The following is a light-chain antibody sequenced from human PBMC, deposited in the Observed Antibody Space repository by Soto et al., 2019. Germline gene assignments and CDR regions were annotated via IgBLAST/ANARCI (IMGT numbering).Light chain of an antibody. CDR1: SSDVGGYNY. J-gene: IGLJ2*01. CDR3: SSYTSSSTYVV. V-gene: IGLV2-14*01. CDR2: DVS. Sequence: QSALTQPASVSGSPGQSITISCTGTSSDVGGYNYVSWYPQHPGKAPKLMIYDVSNRPSGVSNRFSGSKSGNTASLTISGLQAEDEAEYYCSSYTSSSTYVVFGGGTKLTVL.